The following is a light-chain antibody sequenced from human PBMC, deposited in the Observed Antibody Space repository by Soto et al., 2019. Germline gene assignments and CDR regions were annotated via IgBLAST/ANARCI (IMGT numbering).Light chain of an antibody. J-gene: IGKJ1*01. V-gene: IGKV1-5*01. CDR3: QQYNSYSPT. Sequence: QMSQSPPTQSESVGDRVTITCRASQSISSWLAWYQQKPGKAPKLLIYDASSLESGVPSRFSGSGSGTEFTLTISSLQPDDFATYYCQQYNSYSPTFGQGTKVDIK. CDR1: QSISSW. CDR2: DAS.